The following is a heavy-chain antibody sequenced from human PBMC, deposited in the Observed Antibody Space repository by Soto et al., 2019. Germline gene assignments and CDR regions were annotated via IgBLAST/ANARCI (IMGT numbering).Heavy chain of an antibody. CDR3: ARDGPRYYYDSSGSRPSDAFDI. V-gene: IGHV1-69*13. CDR1: GGTFSSYA. CDR2: IIPIFGTA. Sequence: GASVKVSCKASGGTFSSYAISWVRQAPGQGLEWMGGIIPIFGTANYAQKFQGRVTITADESTSTAYMELSSLRSEDTAVFYCARDGPRYYYDSSGSRPSDAFDIWGQGTMVTVSS. J-gene: IGHJ3*02. D-gene: IGHD3-22*01.